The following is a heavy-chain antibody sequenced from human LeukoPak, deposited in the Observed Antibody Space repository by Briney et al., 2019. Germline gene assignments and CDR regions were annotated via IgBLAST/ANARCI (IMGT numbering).Heavy chain of an antibody. CDR1: GFTFSTYG. Sequence: PGGSLRLSCEGSGFTFSTYGMHWVRQAPGKGLEWITLIPYDGSNKYYADSVKGRFTISRDNSKNTLYLQMNSLRAEDTAVYYCARYYGSGRGYYGLDVWGQGTTVTVFS. J-gene: IGHJ6*02. D-gene: IGHD3-10*01. V-gene: IGHV3-30*03. CDR2: IPYDGSNK. CDR3: ARYYGSGRGYYGLDV.